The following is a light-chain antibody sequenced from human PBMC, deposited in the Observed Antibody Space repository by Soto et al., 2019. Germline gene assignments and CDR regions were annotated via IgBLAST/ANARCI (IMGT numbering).Light chain of an antibody. CDR3: GAYTGGTTLV. CDR2: EVS. CDR1: SSDVGGYKY. V-gene: IGLV2-14*01. Sequence: QSVLTQPASVSGSPGQSITISCTGSSSDVGGYKYVSWYQQHPGKAPKLMIFEVSNRPSGVSNRVSGSKSGNTASLTISGLQAEDEGDYYCGAYTGGTTLVCGGGTKLTVL. J-gene: IGLJ2*01.